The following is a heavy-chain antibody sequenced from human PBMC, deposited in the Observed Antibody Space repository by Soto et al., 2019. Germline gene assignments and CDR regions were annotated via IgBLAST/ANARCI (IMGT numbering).Heavy chain of an antibody. Sequence: EVQLLESGGGMVEPRGSLKLSCAASGFSFGTYVMNWVRQAPGKGLEWVSGISGSGGRVYSADSVKGRFTISRDNSRNTLYLQMTRLRAEDTAIYYCAMTRLYDTGTNDYHRDALDIWGQGTQVTVSS. CDR2: ISGSGGRV. CDR1: GFSFGTYV. CDR3: AMTRLYDTGTNDYHRDALDI. J-gene: IGHJ3*02. V-gene: IGHV3-23*01. D-gene: IGHD3-22*01.